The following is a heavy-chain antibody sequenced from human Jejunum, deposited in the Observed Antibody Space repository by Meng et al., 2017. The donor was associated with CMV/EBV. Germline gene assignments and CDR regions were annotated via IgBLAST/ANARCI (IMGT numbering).Heavy chain of an antibody. J-gene: IGHJ5*02. D-gene: IGHD1-26*01. Sequence: QVPLQGAGPGLVKSSETLSLPCFVSAGSISGYYWSWIRQPAGKGLEWIGRIYTSGSTHYNPSLKSRLTMSVDLSNNQISLKLRSVTAADTAVYYCARESGSYYWFDPWGQGTLVTVSS. CDR1: AGSISGYY. V-gene: IGHV4-4*07. CDR3: ARESGSYYWFDP. CDR2: IYTSGST.